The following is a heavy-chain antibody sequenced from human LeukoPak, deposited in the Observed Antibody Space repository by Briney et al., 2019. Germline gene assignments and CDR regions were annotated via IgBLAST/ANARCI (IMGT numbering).Heavy chain of an antibody. D-gene: IGHD6-13*01. Sequence: GESLKISCKGSGYSFTSYWIGWVRQMPGKGLEWMGIIFSSDSGTRYSPSFQGQVIISADKSISTAYLQWNSLKASDTAMYYCASGTGSSSWYSFDYWGQGTLVTVSS. CDR2: IFSSDSGT. CDR3: ASGTGSSSWYSFDY. J-gene: IGHJ4*02. CDR1: GYSFTSYW. V-gene: IGHV5-51*01.